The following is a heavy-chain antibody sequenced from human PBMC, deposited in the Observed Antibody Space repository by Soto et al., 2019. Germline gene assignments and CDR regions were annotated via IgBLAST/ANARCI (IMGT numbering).Heavy chain of an antibody. D-gene: IGHD6-19*01. J-gene: IGHJ4*02. CDR3: TRGWGAVADY. V-gene: IGHV4-34*01. CDR2: INHRGSP. Sequence: QVQLQQWGAGLLKPSETLSLTCAVYGGSFSGYYWNWIRQPPGKGLEWNGEINHRGSPNYNPSLNSRVTISVDTFKNQFSLKVTSVTAAYTAVYYCTRGWGAVADYWGQGTLVTVSS. CDR1: GGSFSGYY.